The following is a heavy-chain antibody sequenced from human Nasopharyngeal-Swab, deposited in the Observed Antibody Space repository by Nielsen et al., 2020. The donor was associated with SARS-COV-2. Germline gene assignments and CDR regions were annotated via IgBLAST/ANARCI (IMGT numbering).Heavy chain of an antibody. Sequence: GESLKISCVASGFTFSSHAMSWVRQAPGKGLEWVSGLIENGVDTYYADSVKGRFTISRDNAKNSLYLQMNSLRAEDTAVFYCARVGGSSWHFDYWGQGTLVTVSS. CDR3: ARVGGSSWHFDY. CDR1: GFTFSSHA. V-gene: IGHV3-23*01. D-gene: IGHD6-13*01. J-gene: IGHJ4*02. CDR2: LIENGVDT.